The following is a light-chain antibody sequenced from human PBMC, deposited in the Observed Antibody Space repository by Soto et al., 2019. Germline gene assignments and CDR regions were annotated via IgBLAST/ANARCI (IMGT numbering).Light chain of an antibody. Sequence: DIQMTQTPSSLSASVGDRVTITCRATQTISGHLNWYQQKQGTAPKLLMYAASTLQSGVPSRFSGSGSGTDFTLTISSLQPDDFATYYCQQSHNTPWTFGQGTKVEIK. CDR2: AAS. V-gene: IGKV1-39*01. CDR1: QTISGH. J-gene: IGKJ1*01. CDR3: QQSHNTPWT.